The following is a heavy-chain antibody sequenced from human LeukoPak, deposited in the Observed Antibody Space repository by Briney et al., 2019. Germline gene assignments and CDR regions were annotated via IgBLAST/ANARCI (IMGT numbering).Heavy chain of an antibody. Sequence: SETLSLTCSVSVGSVRSSGYYWGWIRQPPEKGLEWIGTIYYSGNTYYNPSLKSRVTISVDTSKNQFSLKLSSVTAADTAVYYCARHGFGGYGARTHYFDYWGQGTLVTVSS. CDR1: VGSVRSSGYY. J-gene: IGHJ4*02. D-gene: IGHD5-12*01. CDR3: ARHGFGGYGARTHYFDY. V-gene: IGHV4-39*01. CDR2: IYYSGNT.